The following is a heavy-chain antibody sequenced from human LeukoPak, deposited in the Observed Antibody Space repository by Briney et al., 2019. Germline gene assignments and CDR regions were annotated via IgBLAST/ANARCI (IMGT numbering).Heavy chain of an antibody. D-gene: IGHD2-2*01. V-gene: IGHV4-34*01. CDR1: GGSFSGYY. CDR2: INHSGST. J-gene: IGHJ5*02. Sequence: PSETLSLTCAVYGGSFSGYYWSWIRQPPGKGLEWMGEINHSGSTNYNPSLESRVTISVDTSKNQFSLKLSSVTAADTAVYYCARSEYCSSTSCYRSSWFDPWGQGTLVTVSS. CDR3: ARSEYCSSTSCYRSSWFDP.